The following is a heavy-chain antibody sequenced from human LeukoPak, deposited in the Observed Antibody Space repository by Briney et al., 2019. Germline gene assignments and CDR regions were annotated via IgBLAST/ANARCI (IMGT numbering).Heavy chain of an antibody. V-gene: IGHV4-59*12. CDR3: ARVGGMITFGGVIDYMDV. CDR2: IYYSGST. J-gene: IGHJ6*03. CDR1: GGSISSYY. D-gene: IGHD3-16*01. Sequence: SETLSLTCTVSGGSISSYYWSWIRQPPGKGLEWIGYIYYSGSTNYNPSLKSRVTISVDTSKNQFSLKLSSVAAADTAVYYCARVGGMITFGGVIDYMDVWGKGTTVTISS.